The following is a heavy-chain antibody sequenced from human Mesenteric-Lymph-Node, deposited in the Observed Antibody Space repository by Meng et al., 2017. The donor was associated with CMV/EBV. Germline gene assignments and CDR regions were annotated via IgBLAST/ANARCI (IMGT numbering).Heavy chain of an antibody. V-gene: IGHV4-34*09. J-gene: IGHJ4*02. CDR1: GGSFSGFY. CDR3: ASFDFWSGYYRRDY. D-gene: IGHD3-3*01. CDR2: IENSGNT. Sequence: LRLSCAVYGGSFSGFYWTWIRQPPGKGLEWIGEIENSGNTNYNPSLKSRVTISLNTSKNQFSLKLSSVTAADTAVYYCASFDFWSGYYRRDYWGQGTLVTVSS.